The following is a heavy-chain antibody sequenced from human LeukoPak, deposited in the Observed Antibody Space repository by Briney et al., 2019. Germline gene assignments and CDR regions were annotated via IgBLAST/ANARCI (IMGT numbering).Heavy chain of an antibody. CDR2: IYYSGST. J-gene: IGHJ3*01. CDR1: GGSISSSSYY. V-gene: IGHV4-39*07. CDR3: ARDRV. Sequence: SETLSLTCTVSGGSISSSSYYWGWIRQPPGKGLEWIGSIYYSGSTYYNPSLKSRVTISVDTSKNQFSLKLSSVTTADTAVYYCARDRVWGQGTMVTVSS.